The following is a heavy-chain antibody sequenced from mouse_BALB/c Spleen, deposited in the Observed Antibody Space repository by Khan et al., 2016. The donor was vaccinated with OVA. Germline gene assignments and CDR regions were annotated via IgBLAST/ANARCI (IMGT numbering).Heavy chain of an antibody. Sequence: QVQLKQSGAELAKPGASVKMSCKASGYTFINYWILWIKQRPGQGLEWIGYINPSTGYTEYNQNFKDKATLTADKSSRTAYMQLSSLTSEDSTVYYSARRGLRWDFDYWGQGTTLTVSS. D-gene: IGHD1-1*01. J-gene: IGHJ2*01. CDR1: GYTFINYW. CDR2: INPSTGYT. V-gene: IGHV1-7*01. CDR3: ARRGLRWDFDY.